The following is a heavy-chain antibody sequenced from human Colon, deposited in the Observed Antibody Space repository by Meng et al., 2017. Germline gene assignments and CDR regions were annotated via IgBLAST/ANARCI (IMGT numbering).Heavy chain of an antibody. J-gene: IGHJ4*02. V-gene: IGHV1-3*01. CDR2: IYPADGNR. CDR1: GYSFTSYG. CDR3: ARDERGGPYYFDY. Sequence: QVQLVQSGAELKKPGASVKVSCQASGYSFTSYGLHWLRQAPGQRPEWMGWIYPADGNRRYSQKFQDRLTITTDTFARTAYMELSSLRSEDTAVYFCARDERGGPYYFDYWGQGTLVTVSS.